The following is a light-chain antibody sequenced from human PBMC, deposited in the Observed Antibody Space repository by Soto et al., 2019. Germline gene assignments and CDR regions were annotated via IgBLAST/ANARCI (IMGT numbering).Light chain of an antibody. Sequence: ILLTQSPATLSVSPGERVTLSWRASQSVSSDLAWYHHKPGQAPRLLIYGASTRATGIPARCSGSGFGTEFTLTISSLQSEDFAVYYCQQYNNWPSWTFGQGTKVDI. CDR1: QSVSSD. CDR2: GAS. J-gene: IGKJ1*01. V-gene: IGKV3-15*01. CDR3: QQYNNWPSWT.